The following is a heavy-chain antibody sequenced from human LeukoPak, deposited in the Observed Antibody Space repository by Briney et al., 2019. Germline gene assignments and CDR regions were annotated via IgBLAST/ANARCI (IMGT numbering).Heavy chain of an antibody. J-gene: IGHJ6*02. Sequence: ASVKVSCKASGYTFTGCYMHWVRQAPGQGLEWMGWINPNSGGTNYAQKFQGRVTMTRDTSISTAYMELSRLRSDDTAVYYCARDRRYFRRGDVWGQGTTVTVSS. CDR3: ARDRRYFRRGDV. V-gene: IGHV1-2*02. CDR2: INPNSGGT. CDR1: GYTFTGCY. D-gene: IGHD3-9*01.